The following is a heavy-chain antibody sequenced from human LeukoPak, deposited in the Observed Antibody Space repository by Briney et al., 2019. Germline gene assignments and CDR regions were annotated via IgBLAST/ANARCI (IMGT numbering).Heavy chain of an antibody. CDR1: GYTFTGYY. Sequence: ASVKVSCKASGYTFTGYYMHWARQAPGQGLEWMGWINPNSGGTNYAQKFQGRVTMTRGTSISTAYMELSRLRSDDTAVYYCARVAWSSHDAFDIWGQGTMVTVSS. J-gene: IGHJ3*02. CDR3: ARVAWSSHDAFDI. CDR2: INPNSGGT. V-gene: IGHV1-2*02. D-gene: IGHD6-13*01.